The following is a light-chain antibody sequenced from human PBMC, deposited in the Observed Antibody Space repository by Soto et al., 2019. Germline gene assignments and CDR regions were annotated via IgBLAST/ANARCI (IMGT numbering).Light chain of an antibody. Sequence: EIVLTQSPATLSLSPGERATLSCRASQSVSSYLAWYQQKPGQAPRLLMYGVSSRATGIPDRFSGSGSGTDFTLTINRLEPEDFAVYFCQQYDNSVWTFGQGTKVEIK. CDR2: GVS. CDR3: QQYDNSVWT. J-gene: IGKJ1*01. V-gene: IGKV3-20*01. CDR1: QSVSSY.